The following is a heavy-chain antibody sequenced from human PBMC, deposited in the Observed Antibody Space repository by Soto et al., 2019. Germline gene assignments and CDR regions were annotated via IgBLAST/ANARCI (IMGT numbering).Heavy chain of an antibody. CDR1: GVTFSSYA. J-gene: IGHJ5*02. V-gene: IGHV1-69*06. D-gene: IGHD1-26*01. CDR2: IIPIFGTA. Sequence: QVQLVQSGAEVKKPGSSVKVSCKASGVTFSSYAISWVRQAPGQGLEWMGGIIPIFGTANYAQKFQGRVRITEDKSTSTAYMELSSKRSEHTAVYYCARLRQCELSTAYDPWGQGTLVTVS. CDR3: ARLRQCELSTAYDP.